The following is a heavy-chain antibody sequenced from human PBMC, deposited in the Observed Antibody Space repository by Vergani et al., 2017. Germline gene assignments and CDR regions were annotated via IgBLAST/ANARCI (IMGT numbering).Heavy chain of an antibody. CDR1: GASIARRKNY. CDR3: ARQKCYGYWFDY. D-gene: IGHD5-18*01. J-gene: IGHJ5*01. V-gene: IGHV4-39*01. Sequence: QLQLKESGPGLVKPPETLSLPCSVSGASIARRKNYLGWTRHPPGKGLEWNGSVIFCGNTNSDPSLKSRVSISIDTSKNQFSLKLNSVTAADTAVYYCARQKCYGYWFDYWGQGILVTVSS. CDR2: VIFCGNT.